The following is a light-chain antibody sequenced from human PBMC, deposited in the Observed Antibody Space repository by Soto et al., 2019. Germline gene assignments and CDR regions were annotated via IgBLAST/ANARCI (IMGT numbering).Light chain of an antibody. V-gene: IGLV2-14*01. J-gene: IGLJ2*01. CDR2: EVS. CDR3: SSSTSSRTLV. CDR1: SSDVGGYNY. Sequence: QSALTQPASVSGSPGQSITISCTGTSSDVGGYNYVSWYQQHPGKAPKLMIYEVSYRPSGVSNRFSGSKSGNTASLTISGLQAEDEADYHCSSSTSSRTLVFGGGTKLTVL.